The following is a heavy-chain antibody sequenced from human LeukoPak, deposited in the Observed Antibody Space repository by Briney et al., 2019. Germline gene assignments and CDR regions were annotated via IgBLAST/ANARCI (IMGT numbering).Heavy chain of an antibody. CDR2: INHSGST. J-gene: IGHJ6*02. D-gene: IGHD5-18*01. CDR3: ASLKRGYSYGYYYYYGMDV. CDR1: GGSFSGYY. Sequence: SETLSLTCAVYGGSFSGYYWSWIRQPPGKGLEWIGEINHSGSTNYNPSLKSRVTISVDTSKNQFSLQLSSVTAADTAVYYCASLKRGYSYGYYYYYGMDVWGQGTTVTVSS. V-gene: IGHV4-34*01.